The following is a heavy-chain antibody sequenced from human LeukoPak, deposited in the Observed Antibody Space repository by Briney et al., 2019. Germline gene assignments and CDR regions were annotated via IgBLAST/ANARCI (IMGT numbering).Heavy chain of an antibody. D-gene: IGHD3-10*01. Sequence: GGSLRLSCVGSGFTFSSYGMHWVGQAAGKGLEWVAVISNDGSNKYYADSVKGRFTISRDNSKNTLYLQMNSLRAEDTAVYYCAKGRGAFDIWGQGTMVTVSS. V-gene: IGHV3-30*18. J-gene: IGHJ3*02. CDR1: GFTFSSYG. CDR2: ISNDGSNK. CDR3: AKGRGAFDI.